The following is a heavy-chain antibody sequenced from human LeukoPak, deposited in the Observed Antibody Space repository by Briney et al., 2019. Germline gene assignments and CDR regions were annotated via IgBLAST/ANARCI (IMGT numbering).Heavy chain of an antibody. V-gene: IGHV1-3*01. J-gene: IGHJ6*02. CDR3: ARTSPGLYYYGMDV. CDR2: INAGNGNT. Sequence: ASVTVSCTASGYTFINYAVHWVRRAPGQRLEWMGWINAGNGNTKYSQKFQGRVTITRDTSASTAYMELSSLRSEDTAVYYCARTSPGLYYYGMDVWGQGTTVTVSS. CDR1: GYTFINYA.